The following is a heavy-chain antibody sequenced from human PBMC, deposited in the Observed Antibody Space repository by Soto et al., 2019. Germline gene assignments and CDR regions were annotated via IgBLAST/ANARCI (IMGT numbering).Heavy chain of an antibody. Sequence: SETLSLTCTVSGGSISSYYWSWIRQPPGKGLEWIGYIYYSGSTNYNPSLKSRVTISVDTSKNQFSLKLSSVTAADTAVYYCASQVDSSSGSSYWRQGTLVTVS. V-gene: IGHV4-59*01. CDR3: ASQVDSSSGSSY. D-gene: IGHD6-6*01. CDR1: GGSISSYY. J-gene: IGHJ4*02. CDR2: IYYSGST.